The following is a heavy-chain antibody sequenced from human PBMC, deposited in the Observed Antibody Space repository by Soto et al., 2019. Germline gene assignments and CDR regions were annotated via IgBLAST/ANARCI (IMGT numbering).Heavy chain of an antibody. V-gene: IGHV5-10-1*01. CDR2: IDPSDPQT. J-gene: IGHJ4*02. CDR3: AKGLDYDS. CDR1: GYSFAGYW. Sequence: PGESLKISCKGSGYSFAGYWITWVRQMPWKGLEWMGRIDPSDPQTYYSPSFRGHVTISRDNSKNTLYLQMNSLRAEDTAVYYCAKGLDYDSWGQGTLVTVSS. D-gene: IGHD3-22*01.